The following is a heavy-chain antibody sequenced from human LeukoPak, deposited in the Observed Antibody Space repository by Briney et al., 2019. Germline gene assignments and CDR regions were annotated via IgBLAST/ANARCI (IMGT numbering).Heavy chain of an antibody. J-gene: IGHJ4*02. CDR2: INHSGST. Sequence: PSETLSLTCAVYGGSFSGYYWSWIRQPPGKGLEWIGEINHSGSTNYNPSLKSRVTISVDTSKNQFSLKLSSVTAADTAVYYCARTKRASRRATVTAHFDYWGQGTLVTVSS. CDR3: ARTKRASRRATVTAHFDY. V-gene: IGHV4-34*01. CDR1: GGSFSGYY. D-gene: IGHD4-17*01.